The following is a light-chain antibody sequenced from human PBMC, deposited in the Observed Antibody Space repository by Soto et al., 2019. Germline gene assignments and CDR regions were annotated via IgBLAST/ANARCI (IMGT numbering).Light chain of an antibody. CDR2: DAS. CDR1: PGVSSS. J-gene: IGKJ5*01. CDR3: QQRGSWPPSIP. V-gene: IGKV3-11*01. Sequence: EIVLTQSPATLSLSPGERATLSCRASPGVSSSLAWFQQTTGQSPRLLIHDASSRTTVTPARFSGSGSGTDFTPTISSLEPEDFAVYYCQQRGSWPPSIPVGQGTRLEIK.